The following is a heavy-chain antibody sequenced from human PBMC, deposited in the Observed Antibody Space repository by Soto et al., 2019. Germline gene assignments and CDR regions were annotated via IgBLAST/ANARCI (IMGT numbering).Heavy chain of an antibody. CDR2: LYYIGNT. CDR1: GASITSHY. J-gene: IGHJ5*02. D-gene: IGHD3-10*01. V-gene: IGHV4-59*08. Sequence: SETLSLTCSVSGASITSHYWSWIRQTPGKGLEWIGNLYYIGNTNTNPSLKSRVSMSVDTSGNQVSLKLSSVTAADTAVYYCARQISPGHYASGSSSRGWFDPWGQGTLVTVSS. CDR3: ARQISPGHYASGSSSRGWFDP.